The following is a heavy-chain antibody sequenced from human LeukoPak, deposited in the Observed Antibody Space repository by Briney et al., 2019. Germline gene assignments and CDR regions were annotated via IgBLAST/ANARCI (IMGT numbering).Heavy chain of an antibody. Sequence: GGSLRLSCAASGFSLSTYALSWVRQAPGGGLGWVAGISGSGDKTYHADSVKGRFTISKDNSENRLSLQMDSLRAEDTAVYFCAKDTTAWWYHRAYMNVWGKGTTVTVSS. CDR3: AKDTTAWWYHRAYMNV. D-gene: IGHD2-15*01. CDR1: GFSLSTYA. J-gene: IGHJ6*03. V-gene: IGHV3-23*01. CDR2: ISGSGDKT.